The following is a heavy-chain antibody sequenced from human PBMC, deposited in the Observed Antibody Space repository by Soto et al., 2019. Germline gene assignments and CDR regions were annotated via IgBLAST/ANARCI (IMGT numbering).Heavy chain of an antibody. CDR1: GFTFSSYA. CDR3: AKDMVGATPRVFDY. V-gene: IGHV3-23*01. J-gene: IGHJ4*02. D-gene: IGHD1-26*01. CDR2: ISGSGGST. Sequence: PWWSLRLSCGASGFTFSSYAMSWCRQAPGKGLEWVSAISGSGGSTYYADSVKGRFTISRDNSKNTLYLQMNSLRAEDTAVYYCAKDMVGATPRVFDYWGQGTLVTAPQ.